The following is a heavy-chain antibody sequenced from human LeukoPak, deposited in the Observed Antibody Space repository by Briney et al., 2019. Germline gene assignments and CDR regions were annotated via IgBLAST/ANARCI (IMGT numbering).Heavy chain of an antibody. J-gene: IGHJ6*03. Sequence: GGSLRPSCAASGFTFSSYGMHWVRQAPGKGLEWVAFIRYDGSNKYYADSVKGRFTISRDNSKNTLYLQMNSLRAEDTAVYYCAKAGRDCSSTSCPRYTYYYYMDVWGKGTTVTVSS. CDR1: GFTFSSYG. V-gene: IGHV3-30*02. D-gene: IGHD2-2*01. CDR3: AKAGRDCSSTSCPRYTYYYYMDV. CDR2: IRYDGSNK.